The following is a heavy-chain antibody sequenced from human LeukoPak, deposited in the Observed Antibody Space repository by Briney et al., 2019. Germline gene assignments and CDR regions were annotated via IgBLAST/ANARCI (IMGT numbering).Heavy chain of an antibody. J-gene: IGHJ3*02. Sequence: PGGSLRLSCAASGFTFSSYAMSWVRQPPGKGLEWVSAISGSGGSTYYADSVKGRFTISRDNSKNTLYLQMNSLRAEDTAVYYCAKGRYYYDSSDAFDIWGQGKMVTVSS. CDR3: AKGRYYYDSSDAFDI. CDR2: ISGSGGST. V-gene: IGHV3-23*01. D-gene: IGHD3-22*01. CDR1: GFTFSSYA.